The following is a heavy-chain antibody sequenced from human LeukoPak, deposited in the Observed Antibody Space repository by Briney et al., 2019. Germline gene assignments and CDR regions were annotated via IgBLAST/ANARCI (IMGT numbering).Heavy chain of an antibody. Sequence: GGSLRLSCAASGFTLTTSEMDWVRQAPGKGLEWVAYINSDNGVLYGDYVKGRFTISRDNAKNSLYLQMNSLRAEDTAVYYCARVMYRGYCSGGSCYSMAVFDYWGQGTLVTVSS. CDR1: GFTLTTSE. D-gene: IGHD2-15*01. CDR2: INSDNGV. CDR3: ARVMYRGYCSGGSCYSMAVFDY. J-gene: IGHJ4*02. V-gene: IGHV3-48*03.